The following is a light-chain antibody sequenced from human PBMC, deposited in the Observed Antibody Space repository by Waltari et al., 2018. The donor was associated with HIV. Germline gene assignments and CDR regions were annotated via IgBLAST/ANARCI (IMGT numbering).Light chain of an antibody. Sequence: QSVLTQPPSASGTPGQGVTFFFSETDSNTERENVYCYQHLPGTAPKLLIYKNTQRPSGVPDRFSGSKSGTSASLAIGGLRSEDEADYYCAGWDGRLSEYVFGTGTKVTVL. CDR2: KNT. CDR1: DSNTEREN. CDR3: AGWDGRLSEYV. V-gene: IGLV1-47*01. J-gene: IGLJ1*01.